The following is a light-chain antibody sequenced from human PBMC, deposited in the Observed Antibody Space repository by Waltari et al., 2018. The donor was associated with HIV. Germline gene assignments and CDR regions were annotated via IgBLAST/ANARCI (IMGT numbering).Light chain of an antibody. CDR3: LLSFNGVVV. CDR2: DTS. Sequence: QAVVTQEPSLTVSPGGTVTLTCASSTGAVPSAHCPYWFQRMPGQAPTTLLYDTSNRHSWTPARFSGSLLGDKAALTLTGAQFEDEADYFCLLSFNGVVVFGGGTSLTVL. V-gene: IGLV7-46*01. J-gene: IGLJ2*01. CDR1: TGAVPSAHC.